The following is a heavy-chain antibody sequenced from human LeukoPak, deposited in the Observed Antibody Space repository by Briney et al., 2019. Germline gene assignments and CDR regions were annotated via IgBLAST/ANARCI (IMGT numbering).Heavy chain of an antibody. J-gene: IGHJ4*02. V-gene: IGHV3-23*01. Sequence: PGGSLRLSCEVSGFTLSNNAMCWARQAPGKGLEWVSAISLSGDRTFYADSVKGRFTISRDISTNTLFLQMNSLRADDTAVYYCAKETLLNDYWGQGTLVTVSS. CDR3: AKETLLNDY. CDR1: GFTLSNNA. CDR2: ISLSGDRT.